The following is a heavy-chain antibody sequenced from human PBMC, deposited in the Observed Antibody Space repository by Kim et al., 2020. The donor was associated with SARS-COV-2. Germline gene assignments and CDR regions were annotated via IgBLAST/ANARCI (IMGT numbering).Heavy chain of an antibody. CDR1: GFTFSSYG. Sequence: GGSLRLSCAASGFTFSSYGMHWVRQAPGKGLEWVAVISYDGSNKYYADSVKGRFTISRDNSKNTLYLQMNSLRAEDTAVYYCAKDLEYYDILTGYDYWGQGTLVTVSS. CDR2: ISYDGSNK. J-gene: IGHJ4*02. D-gene: IGHD3-9*01. CDR3: AKDLEYYDILTGYDY. V-gene: IGHV3-30*18.